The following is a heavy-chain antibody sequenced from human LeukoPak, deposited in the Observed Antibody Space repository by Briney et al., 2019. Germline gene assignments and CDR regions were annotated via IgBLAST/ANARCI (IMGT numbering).Heavy chain of an antibody. J-gene: IGHJ5*02. Sequence: SETLSLTCTVSGGSISSYYWSWIRQPAGKGLEWIGRIYTSGSTNYNPSLKSRVTMSVDTSKNQFSQKLSSVTAADTAVYYCASQLGITTSPFDPWGQGTLVTVSS. CDR1: GGSISSYY. CDR3: ASQLGITTSPFDP. D-gene: IGHD3-3*01. CDR2: IYTSGST. V-gene: IGHV4-4*07.